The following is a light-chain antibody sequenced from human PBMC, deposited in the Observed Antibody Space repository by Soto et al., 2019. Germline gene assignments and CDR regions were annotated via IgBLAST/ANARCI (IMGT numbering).Light chain of an antibody. V-gene: IGKV3-15*01. Sequence: EIVMTQSPATLSVSPGGRATLSCRASQSVRHNLAWYQQKPGQAPRLLIYGASTRATDIPARFSGSGSGTEFPLTISSLQSEDFAVYYCQQSNNWPYTFSQGTKVDIK. J-gene: IGKJ2*01. CDR2: GAS. CDR1: QSVRHN. CDR3: QQSNNWPYT.